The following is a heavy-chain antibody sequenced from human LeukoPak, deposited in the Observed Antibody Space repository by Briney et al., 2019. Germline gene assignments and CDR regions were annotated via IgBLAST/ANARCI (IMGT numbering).Heavy chain of an antibody. V-gene: IGHV3-66*01. Sequence: QPGGSLRLSCAASGFSVGSNYMSWVRQAPGRGLQWVSVIYSGGRTDYADSVKGRFTISRDSSKNTLYLEMNSLRAEDTAVYYCARDEVGPPSDAYDIWGQGTMVTVAS. D-gene: IGHD1-26*01. CDR1: GFSVGSNY. CDR2: IYSGGRT. J-gene: IGHJ3*02. CDR3: ARDEVGPPSDAYDI.